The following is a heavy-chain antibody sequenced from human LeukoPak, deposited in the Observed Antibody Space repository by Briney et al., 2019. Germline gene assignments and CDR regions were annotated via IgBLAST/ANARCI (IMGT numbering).Heavy chain of an antibody. CDR3: ARGDYYDNSGYWLLGLNYYGMDV. Sequence: SETLSLTCTVSGGSISSSSYYWGWIRQPPGKGLEWIGSIYYSGGTYYNPSLKSRVTISVDTSKNQFSLKLSSVTAADTAVYYCARGDYYDNSGYWLLGLNYYGMDVWGQGTTVTVSS. D-gene: IGHD3-22*01. CDR1: GGSISSSSYY. CDR2: IYYSGGT. V-gene: IGHV4-39*07. J-gene: IGHJ6*02.